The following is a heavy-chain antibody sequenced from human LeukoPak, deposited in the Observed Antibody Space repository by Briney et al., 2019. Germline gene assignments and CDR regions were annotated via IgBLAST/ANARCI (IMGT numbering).Heavy chain of an antibody. CDR2: INHSGST. D-gene: IGHD2-15*01. J-gene: IGHJ5*02. Sequence: SETLSLTCAVYGGPFSGYYWSWIRQPPGKGLEWIGEINHSGSTNYNPSLKSRVTISVDTSKNQFSLKLSSVTAADTAVYYCARASIDCSGGSCPVRWFDPWGQGTLVTVSS. V-gene: IGHV4-34*01. CDR1: GGPFSGYY. CDR3: ARASIDCSGGSCPVRWFDP.